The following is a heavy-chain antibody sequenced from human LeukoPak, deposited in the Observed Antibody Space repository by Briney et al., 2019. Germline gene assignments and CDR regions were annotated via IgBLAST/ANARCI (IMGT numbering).Heavy chain of an antibody. V-gene: IGHV3-48*03. D-gene: IGHD3-22*01. Sequence: GGSPRLSCAASGFTFSSYEMNWVRQAPGKGLEWVSYISSSGSTIYYADSVKGRFTISRDNAKNSLYLQMNSLRAEDTAVYYCARGYYYDSSGYYSPYFQHWGQGTLVTVSS. CDR3: ARGYYYDSSGYYSPYFQH. CDR1: GFTFSSYE. J-gene: IGHJ1*01. CDR2: ISSSGSTI.